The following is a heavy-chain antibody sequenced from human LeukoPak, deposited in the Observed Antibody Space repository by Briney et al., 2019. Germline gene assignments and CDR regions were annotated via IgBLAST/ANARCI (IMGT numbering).Heavy chain of an antibody. D-gene: IGHD3-10*02. Sequence: PGGSLRLSCGAFGFTFSTYAMSWVRQAPGKGLEWVSVIYSGGSTYYADSVKGRFTISRDNSKNTLYLQMNSLRAEDTAVYYCARVSGMLYAFDIWGQGTMVTVSS. V-gene: IGHV3-53*01. CDR3: ARVSGMLYAFDI. CDR1: GFTFSTYA. J-gene: IGHJ3*02. CDR2: IYSGGST.